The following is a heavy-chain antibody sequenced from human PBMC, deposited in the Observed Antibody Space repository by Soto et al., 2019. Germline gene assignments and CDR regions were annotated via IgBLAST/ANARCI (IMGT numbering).Heavy chain of an antibody. CDR3: ARHVVASGSLDY. CDR1: GGSISSSSYY. D-gene: IGHD2-2*01. CDR2: IYYSGST. J-gene: IGHJ4*02. Sequence: SETLSLTCTVSGGSISSSSYYWGWIRQPPGKGPEWIGSIYYSGSTYYNPSLKSRVTISVDTSKNQFSLKLSSVTAADTAVYYCARHVVASGSLDYWGQGTLVTVSS. V-gene: IGHV4-39*01.